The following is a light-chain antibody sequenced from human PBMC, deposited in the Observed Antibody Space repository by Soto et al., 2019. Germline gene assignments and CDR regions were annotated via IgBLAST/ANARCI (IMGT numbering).Light chain of an antibody. CDR2: KVS. J-gene: IGKJ5*01. CDR1: QSLVHSDGIAY. V-gene: IGKV2-30*02. Sequence: DAGMNPSPLSLPLPLGQAASISCRSNQSLVHSDGIAYFSWFQQRPGRSPRRLIYKVSNRDSGVPARFSGSGSGTDFALKISRVEAEDVGVYYCMQGTHWPITFGQGARLAI. CDR3: MQGTHWPIT.